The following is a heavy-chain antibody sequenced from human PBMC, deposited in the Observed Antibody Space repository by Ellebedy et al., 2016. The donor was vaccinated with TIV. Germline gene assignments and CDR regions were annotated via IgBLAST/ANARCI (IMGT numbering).Heavy chain of an antibody. CDR2: ISYDGSNK. J-gene: IGHJ6*02. V-gene: IGHV3-30*18. D-gene: IGHD2-15*01. CDR1: GFTFSSYG. Sequence: GGSLRLXCAASGFTFSSYGMHWVRQAPGKGLEWVAVISYDGSNKYYADSVKGRFTISRDNSKNTLYLQMNSLRAEDTAVYYCAKESSHDGMDVWGQGTTVTVSS. CDR3: AKESSHDGMDV.